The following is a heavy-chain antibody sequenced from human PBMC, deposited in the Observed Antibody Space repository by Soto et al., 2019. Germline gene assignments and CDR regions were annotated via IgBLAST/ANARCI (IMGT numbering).Heavy chain of an antibody. Sequence: GASVKVSCKASGYTFTSYGISWVRQAPGQGLEWMGWISAYNGNTNYAQKLQGRVTMTTDTSTDTAYMELSSLRSEDTAVYYCATPLWSGYYFDYWGQGTLVTVSS. CDR3: ATPLWSGYYFDY. J-gene: IGHJ4*02. V-gene: IGHV1-18*01. D-gene: IGHD3-3*01. CDR2: ISAYNGNT. CDR1: GYTFTSYG.